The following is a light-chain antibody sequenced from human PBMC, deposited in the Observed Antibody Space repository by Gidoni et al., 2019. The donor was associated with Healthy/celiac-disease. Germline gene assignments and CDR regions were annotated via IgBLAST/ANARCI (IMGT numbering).Light chain of an antibody. V-gene: IGLV2-14*03. CDR1: SSDVGGYNY. CDR2: YGS. Sequence: QSALTQPASVSGSPGQSITISCTGTSSDVGGYNYVSWYQQHPGKAPKLMIYYGSNRPSGVSNRFSGSKSGNTASLTISGLQAEDEADYYCSSYTSSSTHVVFGGGTKLTVL. CDR3: SSYTSSSTHVV. J-gene: IGLJ2*01.